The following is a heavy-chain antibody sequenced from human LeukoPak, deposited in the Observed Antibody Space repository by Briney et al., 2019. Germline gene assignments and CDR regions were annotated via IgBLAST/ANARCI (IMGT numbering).Heavy chain of an antibody. CDR3: ASEGELGYGYFY. J-gene: IGHJ4*02. V-gene: IGHV3-7*01. CDR2: IKQDGSER. CDR1: GFTFSSYA. Sequence: GGSLRLSCAASGFTFSSYAMSWVRQAPGKGLEWVANIKQDGSERNYVDSVKGRFTISRDNAKNSLYLQMNSLRAEDTAVYYCASEGELGYGYFYWGQGTLVTVSS. D-gene: IGHD5-18*01.